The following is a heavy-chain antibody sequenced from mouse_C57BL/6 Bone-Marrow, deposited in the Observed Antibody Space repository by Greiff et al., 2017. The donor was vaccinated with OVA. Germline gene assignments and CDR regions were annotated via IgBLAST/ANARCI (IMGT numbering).Heavy chain of an antibody. Sequence: EVQRVESGPGLVKPSQSLTLTCSVTGYSITSGYYWNWIRQFPGNKLEWMGYIRYDGSNNYNPSLKNRISITRDTSKNQFFLKLNSETTEDTAAYNCARDDGSSSPFAYWGQGTLVTVSA. CDR2: IRYDGSN. CDR3: ARDDGSSSPFAY. D-gene: IGHD1-1*01. J-gene: IGHJ3*01. V-gene: IGHV3-6*01. CDR1: GYSITSGYY.